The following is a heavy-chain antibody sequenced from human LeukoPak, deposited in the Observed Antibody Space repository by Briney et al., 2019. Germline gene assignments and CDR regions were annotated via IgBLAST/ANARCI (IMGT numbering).Heavy chain of an antibody. J-gene: IGHJ6*03. Sequence: GGSLRLSCAASGFTFSSYSMKWVRQAPGKGRVWGSSISSSSSYIYYADSVKGRFTISRDNAKNSLYLQMNGLRAEDRAVYYCAREEDLYYMDVWGKGTTVTVSS. CDR3: AREEDLYYMDV. CDR1: GFTFSSYS. V-gene: IGHV3-21*01. D-gene: IGHD2-15*01. CDR2: ISSSSSYI.